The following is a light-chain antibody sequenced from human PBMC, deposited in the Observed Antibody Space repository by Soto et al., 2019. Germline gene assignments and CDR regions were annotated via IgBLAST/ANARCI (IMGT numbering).Light chain of an antibody. V-gene: IGLV2-14*01. CDR2: EVS. CDR1: SSDVGGYKY. Sequence: QSVLTQPASVSGSPGQSITISCTGTSSDVGGYKYVSWYQQHPDKAPKLIIFEVSNRPSGISSRFSGSKSGNTASLTISGLQAEDEADYCASYTSSSTSVIFGRGTKVTVL. CDR3: ASYTSSSTSVI. J-gene: IGLJ2*01.